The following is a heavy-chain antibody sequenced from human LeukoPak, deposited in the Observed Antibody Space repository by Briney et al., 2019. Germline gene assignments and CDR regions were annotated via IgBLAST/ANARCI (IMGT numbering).Heavy chain of an antibody. V-gene: IGHV6-1*01. CDR1: GGRVSCDRVG. D-gene: IGHD2-2*01. CDR3: ARDLYCSNFACSFDS. J-gene: IGHJ4*02. Sequence: SQTPSPTLANSGGRVSCDRVGWNWIRQSPSRGPEGVGRTNYRSQWYNEYALSLRSRITINADTSKNQFSLHLNSVTPEDTAVYYCARDLYCSNFACSFDSWGQGTLVTVSS. CDR2: TNYRSQWYN.